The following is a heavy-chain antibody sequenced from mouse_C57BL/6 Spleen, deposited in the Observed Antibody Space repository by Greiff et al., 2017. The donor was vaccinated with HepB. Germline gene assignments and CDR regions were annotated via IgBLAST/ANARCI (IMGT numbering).Heavy chain of an antibody. D-gene: IGHD1-2*01. J-gene: IGHJ4*01. V-gene: IGHV1-64*01. CDR1: GYTFTSYW. CDR3: ARWYYGLRAYAMDY. Sequence: QVQLQQPGAELVKPGASVKLSCKASGYTFTSYWMHWVKQRPGQGLEWIGMIHPNSGSTNYNEKFKSKATLTVDKSSSTAYMQLSSLTSEDSAVYYCARWYYGLRAYAMDYWGQGTSVTVSS. CDR2: IHPNSGST.